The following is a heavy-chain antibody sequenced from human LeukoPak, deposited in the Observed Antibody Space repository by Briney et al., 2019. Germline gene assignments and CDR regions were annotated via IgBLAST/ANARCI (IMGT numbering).Heavy chain of an antibody. CDR1: GGTFSSYA. V-gene: IGHV1-69*13. Sequence: SVKVSCKASGGTFSSYAISWVRQAPGQGLEWMGGIIPIFGTANYAQKFPGRVTITADESTSTAYMELSSLRSEDTAVYYCARERAAAGKASFDYWGQGTLFTVSS. CDR3: ARERAAAGKASFDY. CDR2: IIPIFGTA. D-gene: IGHD6-13*01. J-gene: IGHJ4*02.